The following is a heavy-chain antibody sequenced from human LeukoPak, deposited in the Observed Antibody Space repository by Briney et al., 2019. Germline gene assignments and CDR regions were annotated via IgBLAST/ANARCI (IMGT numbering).Heavy chain of an antibody. J-gene: IGHJ4*02. Sequence: GGSLRLSCAASGFTFSSYWMHWVRQAPGKGLVWVSRIKSDGSSTSYADSVKGRFTISRDNTKNRLYLQMNSLRAEDTAVYYCARGRDSVVPDCWGQGTLVTVSS. V-gene: IGHV3-74*01. CDR1: GFTFSSYW. D-gene: IGHD2-21*01. CDR3: ARGRDSVVPDC. CDR2: IKSDGSST.